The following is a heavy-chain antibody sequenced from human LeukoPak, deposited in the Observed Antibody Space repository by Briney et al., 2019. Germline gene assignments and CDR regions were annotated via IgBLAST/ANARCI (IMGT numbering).Heavy chain of an antibody. CDR1: GYTFTSYD. Sequence: GASVKVSCKASGYTFTSYDINWVRQAPGQGLEWMGGFDPEDGETIYAQKFQGRVTMTEDTSTDTAYMELSSLRSEDTAVYYCATPDVLRFSEWSRSFDYWGQGTLVTVSS. CDR2: FDPEDGET. D-gene: IGHD3-3*01. CDR3: ATPDVLRFSEWSRSFDY. V-gene: IGHV1-24*01. J-gene: IGHJ4*02.